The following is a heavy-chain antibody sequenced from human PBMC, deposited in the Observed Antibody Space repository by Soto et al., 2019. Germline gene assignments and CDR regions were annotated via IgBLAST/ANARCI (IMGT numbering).Heavy chain of an antibody. D-gene: IGHD3-10*01. Sequence: PSETLSLTCTVSGGSISSGGYYWSWIRQHPGKGLEWIGYIYYSGSTYYNPSLKSRVTISVDTSKNQFSLKLSSVTAADTAVYYCARDKHVNYYGSGSYSNYYYYYGMDVWGQGTTVTVSS. CDR3: ARDKHVNYYGSGSYSNYYYYYGMDV. J-gene: IGHJ6*02. CDR2: IYYSGST. V-gene: IGHV4-31*03. CDR1: GGSISSGGYY.